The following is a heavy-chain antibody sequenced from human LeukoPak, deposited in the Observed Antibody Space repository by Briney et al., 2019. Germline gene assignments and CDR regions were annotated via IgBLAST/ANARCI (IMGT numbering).Heavy chain of an antibody. CDR2: IYHSGST. D-gene: IGHD5-24*01. CDR3: AIQKLQWGPNWFDP. J-gene: IGHJ5*02. CDR1: GGSISSSNW. V-gene: IGHV4-4*02. Sequence: SETLSLTCAASGGSISSSNWWSWVRPPPGKGLEWIGEIYHSGSTNYNPSLKSRVTISVDKSKNQFSLKLSSVTAADTAVYYCAIQKLQWGPNWFDPWGQGTLVTVSS.